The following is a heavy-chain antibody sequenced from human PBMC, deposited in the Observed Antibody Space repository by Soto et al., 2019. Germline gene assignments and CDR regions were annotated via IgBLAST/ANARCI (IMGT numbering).Heavy chain of an antibody. CDR3: ARDRYYGSGSYNYFDY. J-gene: IGHJ4*02. D-gene: IGHD3-10*01. V-gene: IGHV1-3*04. Sequence: RLEWMGWIHIGNGNTKYSQKFQGRVSITRDTSASTAYMELTSLRSEDTAVYYCARDRYYGSGSYNYFDYWGQGTLVTVSS. CDR2: IHIGNGNT.